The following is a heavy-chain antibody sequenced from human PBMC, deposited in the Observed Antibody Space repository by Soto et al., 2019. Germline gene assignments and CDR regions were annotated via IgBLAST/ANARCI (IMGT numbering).Heavy chain of an antibody. CDR3: VRDHTGYDDY. CDR2: INTDGSGT. Sequence: GGSLRLSCAASGFTFSKYWIHWVRQAPGKGLVWVSRINTDGSGTSYADSVKGRFTIFRDNAKNTLYLQMNSLRVEDTAVYYCVRDHTGYDDYWGQGTLVTVSS. V-gene: IGHV3-74*01. D-gene: IGHD5-12*01. CDR1: GFTFSKYW. J-gene: IGHJ4*02.